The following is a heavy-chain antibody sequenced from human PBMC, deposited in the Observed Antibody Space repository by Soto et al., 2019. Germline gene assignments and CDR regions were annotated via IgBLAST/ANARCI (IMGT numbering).Heavy chain of an antibody. J-gene: IGHJ4*02. CDR2: ISGTSSTI. D-gene: IGHD3-16*01. Sequence: GGSLRLSCAVSGFTFSSYSMNWVRQAPGKGLECVSYISGTSSTIYYTDSVRGRFTISRDNARNTLYLQMNSLRDEDTAVYYCIWGYNFDSWGQGTLVTVSS. CDR3: IWGYNFDS. V-gene: IGHV3-48*02. CDR1: GFTFSSYS.